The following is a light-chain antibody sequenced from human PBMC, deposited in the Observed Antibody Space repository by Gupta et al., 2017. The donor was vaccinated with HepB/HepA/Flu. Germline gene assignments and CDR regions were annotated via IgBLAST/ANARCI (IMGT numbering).Light chain of an antibody. Sequence: QSALTQPASVSGSPGQSITISCTGTSRVVGGYNYVSWYQQHPGKAPKLMIYDVSNRPSGVSNRFSGSKSGNTASLTISGLQAEDEADYYCSSYTSSSTLVVFGGGTKLTVL. CDR3: SSYTSSSTLVV. V-gene: IGLV2-14*01. CDR1: SRVVGGYNY. CDR2: DVS. J-gene: IGLJ2*01.